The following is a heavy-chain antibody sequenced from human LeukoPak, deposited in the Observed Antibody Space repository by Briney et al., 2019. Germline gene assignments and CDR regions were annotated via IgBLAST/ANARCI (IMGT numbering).Heavy chain of an antibody. CDR3: ARFDLYCSSTSCYYMDV. CDR2: IYHSGST. V-gene: IGHV4-30-2*01. Sequence: SETPSLTCTVSGGSISSGGYYWSWIRQPPGKGLEWIGYIYHSGSTYYNPSLKSRVTISVDRSKNQFSLKLSSVTAADTAVYYCARFDLYCSSTSCYYMDVWGKGTTVTVSS. D-gene: IGHD2-2*01. J-gene: IGHJ6*03. CDR1: GGSISSGGYY.